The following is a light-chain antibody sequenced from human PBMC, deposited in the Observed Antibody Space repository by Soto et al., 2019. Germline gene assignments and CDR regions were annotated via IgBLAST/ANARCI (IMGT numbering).Light chain of an antibody. CDR1: QSVRTNY. CDR2: DAS. J-gene: IGKJ5*01. V-gene: IGKV3-11*01. Sequence: EIVMTQSPATLSVSPGERATLSCRASQSVRTNYLAWYQQKPGQAPRLLIYDASNRATGIPARFSGSGSGTDFTLTISSLEPEDFAVYYCQQRSSWPHPFGQGTRLEIK. CDR3: QQRSSWPHP.